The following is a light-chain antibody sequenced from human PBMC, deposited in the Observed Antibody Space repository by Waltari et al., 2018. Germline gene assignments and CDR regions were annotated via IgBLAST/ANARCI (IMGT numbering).Light chain of an antibody. J-gene: IGLJ2*01. Sequence: QSVLTQPPSVSGAPGQRVTISCPGSASNTGAGYDVHWYRQLPGKAPTLLIYGVNTRPPGVSDRFSGSQFDTSASLAIAGLQADDEADYYCQSYDTTLSVVFGGGTKLTVL. V-gene: IGLV1-40*01. CDR2: GVN. CDR3: QSYDTTLSVV. CDR1: ASNTGAGYD.